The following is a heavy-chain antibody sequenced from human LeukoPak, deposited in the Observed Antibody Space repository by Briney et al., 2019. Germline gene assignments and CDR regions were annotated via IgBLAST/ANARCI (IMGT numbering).Heavy chain of an antibody. Sequence: SETLSLTCTVSGGSISSSSYYRGWIRQPPGKGLEWIGSIYYSGSTYYNPSLKSRVTISVDTSKNQFSLKLSSVTAADTAVYYCARVVAARHFDYWGQGTLVTVSS. CDR1: GGSISSSSYY. V-gene: IGHV4-39*07. J-gene: IGHJ4*02. D-gene: IGHD6-6*01. CDR2: IYYSGST. CDR3: ARVVAARHFDY.